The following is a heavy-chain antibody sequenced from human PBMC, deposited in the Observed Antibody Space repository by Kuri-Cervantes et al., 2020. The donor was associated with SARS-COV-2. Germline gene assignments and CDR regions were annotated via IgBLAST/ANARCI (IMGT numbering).Heavy chain of an antibody. V-gene: IGHV3-48*03. Sequence: GESLKISCAASGFTFSSYEMNWVRQAPGKGLEWVSYISSSGSTIYYADSVKGRFTISRNNAKNSLYLQMNSLRAEDTAVYYCARASDYCSGGSCYRNLGVYYFDYWGQGTLVTVSS. J-gene: IGHJ4*02. CDR1: GFTFSSYE. CDR3: ARASDYCSGGSCYRNLGVYYFDY. D-gene: IGHD2-15*01. CDR2: ISSSGSTI.